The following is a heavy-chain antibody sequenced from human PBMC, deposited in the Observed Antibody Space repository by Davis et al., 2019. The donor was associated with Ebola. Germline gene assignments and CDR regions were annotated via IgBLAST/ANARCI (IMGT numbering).Heavy chain of an antibody. D-gene: IGHD5-12*01. CDR1: GFTFSSYA. CDR3: AKHIMGDYYYYYYMDV. V-gene: IGHV3-23*01. J-gene: IGHJ6*03. Sequence: GGSLRLSCAASGFTFSSYAMSWVRQAPGKGLEWVSAISGSGGSTYYADSVKGRFTISRDNSKNTLYLQMNSLRAEDTAVYYCAKHIMGDYYYYYYMDVWGKGTTVTVSS. CDR2: ISGSGGST.